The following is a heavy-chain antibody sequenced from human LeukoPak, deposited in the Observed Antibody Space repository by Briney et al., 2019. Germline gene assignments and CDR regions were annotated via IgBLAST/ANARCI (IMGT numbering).Heavy chain of an antibody. D-gene: IGHD3-22*01. V-gene: IGHV1-2*02. J-gene: IGHJ4*02. Sequence: ASVKVSCKASGYSFADYYMHWVRQAPGQGLEWMGWINPNSGDTNYAQKFQGRVTMTRDTSISTAYMELSRLRSDDTAVYYCARDLYYYDISGYPEYWGQGTLVTVSS. CDR3: ARDLYYYDISGYPEY. CDR2: INPNSGDT. CDR1: GYSFADYY.